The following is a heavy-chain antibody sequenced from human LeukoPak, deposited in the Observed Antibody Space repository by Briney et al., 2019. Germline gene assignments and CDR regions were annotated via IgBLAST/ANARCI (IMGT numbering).Heavy chain of an antibody. J-gene: IGHJ4*02. CDR2: ISAYNGNT. CDR3: ARDLKANYYDSSGYVDY. Sequence: ASVKVSCMASGYTFTSYGISWVRQAPGQGLEWMGWISAYNGNTNYAQKLQGRVTMTTDTSTSTAYMELRSLRSDDTAVYYCARDLKANYYDSSGYVDYWGQGTLVTVSS. V-gene: IGHV1-18*01. CDR1: GYTFTSYG. D-gene: IGHD3-22*01.